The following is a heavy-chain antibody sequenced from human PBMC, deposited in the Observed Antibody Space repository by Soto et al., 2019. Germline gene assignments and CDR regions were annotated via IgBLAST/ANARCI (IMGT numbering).Heavy chain of an antibody. CDR1: SSYP. D-gene: IGHD2-2*01. CDR2: ISGSGGST. CDR3: ARAPYCSSTSCYDPEYFQH. J-gene: IGHJ1*01. V-gene: IGHV3-23*01. Sequence: SSYPRTRDRQNQGKGLEWVSAISGSGGSTYYADSVKGRFTISRDNSKNTLYLQMNSLRAEDTAVYYCARAPYCSSTSCYDPEYFQHWGQGTLVTVSS.